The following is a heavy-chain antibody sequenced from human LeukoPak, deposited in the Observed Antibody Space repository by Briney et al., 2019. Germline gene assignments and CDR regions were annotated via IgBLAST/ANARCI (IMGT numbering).Heavy chain of an antibody. CDR2: ISGSGGST. V-gene: IGHV3-23*01. D-gene: IGHD3-22*01. CDR3: AKEGYYDSSGYYLSFSAFDI. Sequence: PGGSLRLSCAASGFTFSSYAMSWVRQAPGKGLERVSAISGSGGSTYYADSVKGRFTISRDNSKNTLYLQMNSLRAEDTAVYYCAKEGYYDSSGYYLSFSAFDIWGQGTMVTVSS. CDR1: GFTFSSYA. J-gene: IGHJ3*02.